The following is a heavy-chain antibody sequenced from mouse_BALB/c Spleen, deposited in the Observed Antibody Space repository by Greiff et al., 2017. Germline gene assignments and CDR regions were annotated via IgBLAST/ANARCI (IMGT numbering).Heavy chain of an antibody. Sequence: DVQLVESGAGLVKLGGSLKLSCAASGFTFSSYYMSRVRQTPEKRLELVAAINSNGGSTYYPDTVKGRFTISRDNAKNTLYLQISSLTSEDTALYYYARRWNWDAMDYWGQGTSVTVSS. V-gene: IGHV5-6-2*01. CDR2: INSNGGST. D-gene: IGHD4-1*01. CDR3: ARRWNWDAMDY. CDR1: GFTFSSYY. J-gene: IGHJ4*01.